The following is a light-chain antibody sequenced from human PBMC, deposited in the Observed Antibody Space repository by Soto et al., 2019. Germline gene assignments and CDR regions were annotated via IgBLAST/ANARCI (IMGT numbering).Light chain of an antibody. V-gene: IGKV3-20*01. Sequence: EIVLTQSPGTLSLSPGERATLSCRANQSVSSSYLAWYQQKPGQAPRLLIYGASSRATGIPDRFSGSGSGTDFTHTIIRLEPEDFAVYYCQQYGRSPPWTFGQGTKVEIK. J-gene: IGKJ1*01. CDR2: GAS. CDR3: QQYGRSPPWT. CDR1: QSVSSSY.